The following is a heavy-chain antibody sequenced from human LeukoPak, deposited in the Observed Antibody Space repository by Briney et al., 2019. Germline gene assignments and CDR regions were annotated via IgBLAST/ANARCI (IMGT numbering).Heavy chain of an antibody. D-gene: IGHD2-2*01. CDR1: GYSFTNYW. J-gene: IGHJ4*02. CDR3: ARQGYCSSTSCYIDY. Sequence: GESLKISCKGSGYSFTNYWIGWVRQLPGEGLEWMGIIYPDDSNTIYSPSFQGQVTISADKSISTAYLQWSSLKASDTAVYYCARQGYCSSTSCYIDYWGQGTLVTVSS. V-gene: IGHV5-51*01. CDR2: IYPDDSNT.